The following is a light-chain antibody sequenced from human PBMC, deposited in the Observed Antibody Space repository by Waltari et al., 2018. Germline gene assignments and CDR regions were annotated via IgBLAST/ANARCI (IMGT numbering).Light chain of an antibody. Sequence: VLTQSPGTLSVSPGESATLPCRASQSVSSGYLAWYQQKPGQAPRLVIYGASTRATGIPDRFSASGSGTDFTLTISRLEPEDFAVYYCQQFGHSPITFGQGSRLDNK. CDR1: QSVSSGY. V-gene: IGKV3-20*01. J-gene: IGKJ5*01. CDR2: GAS. CDR3: QQFGHSPIT.